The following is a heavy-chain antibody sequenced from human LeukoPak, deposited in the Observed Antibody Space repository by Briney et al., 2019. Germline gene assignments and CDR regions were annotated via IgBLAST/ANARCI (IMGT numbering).Heavy chain of an antibody. J-gene: IGHJ4*02. CDR2: ISGSGGST. V-gene: IGHV3-23*01. CDR3: ARESSY. CDR1: GFIFSSYA. Sequence: GGSLRLSCAASGFIFSSYAMSWVRQAPGKGLEWVLSISGSGGSTYQADSVKGRFIISRDSSKNTLYLQMNSLRAEDTAVYYCARESSYWGQGTLVTVSS.